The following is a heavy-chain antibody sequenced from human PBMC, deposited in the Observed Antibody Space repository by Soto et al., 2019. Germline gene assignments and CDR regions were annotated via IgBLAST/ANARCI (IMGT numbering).Heavy chain of an antibody. CDR1: GGSITSSNYH. D-gene: IGHD2-2*01. Sequence: PSETLSLTCTVSGGSITSSNYHWVWSRQPPGKGLEWIGTIYYSGNTYYNPSLKSRVTMSMDASKNQFSLTLSSVAVADTAVYYCSRLTNARPGDDWGQGTLVTVSS. V-gene: IGHV4-39*01. CDR2: IYYSGNT. J-gene: IGHJ4*02. CDR3: SRLTNARPGDD.